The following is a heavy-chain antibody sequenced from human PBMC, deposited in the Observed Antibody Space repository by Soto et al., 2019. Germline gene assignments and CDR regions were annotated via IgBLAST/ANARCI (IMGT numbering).Heavy chain of an antibody. Sequence: EVLLLESGGGLVQPGGSLRLSCAASGFTFNTFAMTWVRQAPGKGLEWVSALSGSGSLSYYADSVKGRFTISRDNSKNTMYLQMNNLRVDETAVYFCARDRGGALDSRGQGTLVTFSS. D-gene: IGHD2-15*01. CDR2: LSGSGSLS. V-gene: IGHV3-23*01. CDR1: GFTFNTFA. J-gene: IGHJ4*02. CDR3: ARDRGGALDS.